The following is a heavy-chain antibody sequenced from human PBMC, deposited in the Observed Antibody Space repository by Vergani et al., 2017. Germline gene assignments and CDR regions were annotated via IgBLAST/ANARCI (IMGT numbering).Heavy chain of an antibody. CDR1: GGTFSSYT. Sequence: QVQLVQSGAEVKKPGSSVKVSCKASGGTFSSYTISWVRQAPGQGLEWMGRIIPILGIANYAQKFQGRVTITADKSTSTAYMELSSLRSEDTAVYYCAREIVATGYAFDIWGQGTMVTVSS. D-gene: IGHD5-12*01. V-gene: IGHV1-69*08. CDR3: AREIVATGYAFDI. J-gene: IGHJ3*02. CDR2: IIPILGIA.